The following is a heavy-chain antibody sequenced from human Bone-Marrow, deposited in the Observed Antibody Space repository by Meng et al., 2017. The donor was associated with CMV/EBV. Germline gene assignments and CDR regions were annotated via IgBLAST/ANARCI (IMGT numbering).Heavy chain of an antibody. CDR1: GFTFSNAW. V-gene: IGHV3-15*01. CDR3: ARMPVVPAALAGAFDI. CDR2: IKSKTDGGTT. J-gene: IGHJ3*02. D-gene: IGHD2-2*01. Sequence: GGSLRLSCAASGFTFSNAWMSWVRQAPGKGLEWVGRIKSKTDGGTTDYAAPVKGRFTISRDDSKNTLYLQMNSLKTEDTAVYYCARMPVVPAALAGAFDIWGQGTMVTVSS.